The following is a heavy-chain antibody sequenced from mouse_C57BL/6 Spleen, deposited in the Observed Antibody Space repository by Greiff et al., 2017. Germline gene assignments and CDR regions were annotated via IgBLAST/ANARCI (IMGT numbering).Heavy chain of an antibody. CDR2: IDPSDSET. V-gene: IGHV1-52*01. D-gene: IGHD2-2*01. CDR1: GYTFTSYW. J-gene: IGHJ4*01. CDR3: ARSAGGLYAMDY. Sequence: QVQLKQPGAELVRPGSSVKLSCKASGYTFTSYWMHWVKQRPIQGLEWIGNIDPSDSETHYNQKFKDKATLTVDKSSSTAYMQLSSLTSEDSAVYYCARSAGGLYAMDYWGQGTSVTVSS.